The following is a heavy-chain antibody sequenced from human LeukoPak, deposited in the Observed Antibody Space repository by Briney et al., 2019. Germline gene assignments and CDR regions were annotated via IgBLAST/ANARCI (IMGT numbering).Heavy chain of an antibody. J-gene: IGHJ3*02. D-gene: IGHD3-10*01. CDR3: ARDPYGPPDAFDI. Sequence: SETLSLTCSVSGDSISPNFWTWIRQPPGKGLEWIGYIFDSGSTNYNPSLKSRVTISLDTSKNQFPLKLDSVTAADTAVYFCARDPYGPPDAFDIWGQGTTVTVSS. V-gene: IGHV4-59*01. CDR2: IFDSGST. CDR1: GDSISPNF.